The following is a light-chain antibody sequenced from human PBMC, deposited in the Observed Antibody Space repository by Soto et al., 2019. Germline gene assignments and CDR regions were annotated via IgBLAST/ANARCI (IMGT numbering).Light chain of an antibody. CDR1: SSNIGSNT. CDR3: AAWDDSLNGLV. V-gene: IGLV1-44*01. J-gene: IGLJ1*01. Sequence: QSVLTQPPSASGTPGQRVTISCSGSSSNIGSNTVNWYQQLPGTATKLLIYNNNQRPSGVPDRFSGSKSGTSASLAISGLQSEDEADYYCAAWDDSLNGLVFGNGTKVTVL. CDR2: NNN.